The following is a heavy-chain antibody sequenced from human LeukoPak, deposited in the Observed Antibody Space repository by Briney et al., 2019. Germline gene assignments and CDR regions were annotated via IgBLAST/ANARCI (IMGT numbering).Heavy chain of an antibody. J-gene: IGHJ6*03. CDR1: GYTFTSYG. CDR3: ARDFRDQRTGGSGTKGSLYYYMDV. Sequence: ASVKVSCKASGYTFTSYGISWVRQAPGQGLEWMGWISAYNGNTNYAQKFQGRVTITADESTSTAYMELSSLRSEDTAVYYCARDFRDQRTGGSGTKGSLYYYMDVWGKGTTVTVSS. D-gene: IGHD3-10*01. CDR2: ISAYNGNT. V-gene: IGHV1-18*01.